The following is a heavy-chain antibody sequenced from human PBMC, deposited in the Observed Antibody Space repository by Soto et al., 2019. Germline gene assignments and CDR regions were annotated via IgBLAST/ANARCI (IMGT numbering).Heavy chain of an antibody. Sequence: QVTLKESGPVLVKPTETLTLTCTVCGFSLSNTRMSVSRIRQPPGKALEWLAHIFSNDEKSYSTSRKSRLTISKDTSKSQVVLTMTNMDPVDTATYYCARGMMVRGVIGVDYWGQGTLVTVSS. CDR3: ARGMMVRGVIGVDY. V-gene: IGHV2-26*01. J-gene: IGHJ4*02. CDR2: IFSNDEK. CDR1: GFSLSNTRMS. D-gene: IGHD3-10*01.